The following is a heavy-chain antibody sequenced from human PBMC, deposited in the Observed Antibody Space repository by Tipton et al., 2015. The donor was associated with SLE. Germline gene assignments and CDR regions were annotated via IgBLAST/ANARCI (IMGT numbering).Heavy chain of an antibody. V-gene: IGHV4-34*01. CDR2: INHSGST. Sequence: TLSLTCAVYGGSFSGYYWSWIRQPPGKGLEWIGEINHSGSTNYNPSLKSRVTISVDTSKNHFSLKLSPVTAADTAVYYCASLRTEYYYGSRADYWGQGTLVTVSS. CDR1: GGSFSGYY. J-gene: IGHJ4*02. D-gene: IGHD3-10*01. CDR3: ASLRTEYYYGSRADY.